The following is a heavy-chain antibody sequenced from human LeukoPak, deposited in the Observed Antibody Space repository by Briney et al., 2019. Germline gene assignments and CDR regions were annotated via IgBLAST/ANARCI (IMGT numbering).Heavy chain of an antibody. CDR1: GGSISSGGYS. J-gene: IGHJ4*02. CDR3: ARDGAYSIDGSVGY. D-gene: IGHD1-26*01. V-gene: IGHV4-30-2*01. CDR2: IYHSGST. Sequence: PSETLSLTCAVSGGSISSGGYSWSWIRQPPGKGLEWIGYIYHSGSTYYNPSLKSRVTISVDTSKNQFSLKLSSVTAADTAVYYCARDGAYSIDGSVGYWGQGTLVTVSS.